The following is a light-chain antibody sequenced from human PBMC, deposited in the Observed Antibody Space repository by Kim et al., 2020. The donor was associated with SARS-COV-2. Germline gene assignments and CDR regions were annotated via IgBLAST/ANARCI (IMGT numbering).Light chain of an antibody. CDR3: QQYGGSPMWT. Sequence: EIVLTQSPDTLSLSPGERATLSCRASQSVSNSYLAWYQQKPGQAPRLLIYAVSRRATGIPDRFSGSGSGTDFILTISRLEPEDIAVYYCQQYGGSPMWTFGQGTKVDIK. V-gene: IGKV3-20*01. CDR1: QSVSNSY. CDR2: AVS. J-gene: IGKJ1*01.